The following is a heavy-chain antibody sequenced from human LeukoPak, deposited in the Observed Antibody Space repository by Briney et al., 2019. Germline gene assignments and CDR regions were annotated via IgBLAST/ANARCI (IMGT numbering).Heavy chain of an antibody. CDR3: ATAGYYGSGSYYKRGYYFDY. V-gene: IGHV1-24*01. J-gene: IGHJ4*02. Sequence: ASVTVSCKVSGYTLTELSMHWVRQAPGKGLEWMGGFYPEDGETIYAQKFQGRVTMTEDTSTDTAYMELSSLRSEDTAVYYCATAGYYGSGSYYKRGYYFDYWGQGTLVTVSS. CDR1: GYTLTELS. CDR2: FYPEDGET. D-gene: IGHD3-10*01.